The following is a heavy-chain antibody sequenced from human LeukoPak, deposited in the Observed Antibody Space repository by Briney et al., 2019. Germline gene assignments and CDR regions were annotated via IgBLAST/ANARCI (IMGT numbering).Heavy chain of an antibody. Sequence: ASVKVSCKASGYTFTSYYMHWVRQAPGQGLEWMGGIIPIFGTANYAQKFQERVTITRDMSTSTAYMELSSLRSEDTAVYYCAADSPLTWSYGMDVWGQGTTVTVSS. V-gene: IGHV1-46*01. D-gene: IGHD2-21*02. J-gene: IGHJ6*02. CDR3: AADSPLTWSYGMDV. CDR2: IIPIFGTA. CDR1: GYTFTSYY.